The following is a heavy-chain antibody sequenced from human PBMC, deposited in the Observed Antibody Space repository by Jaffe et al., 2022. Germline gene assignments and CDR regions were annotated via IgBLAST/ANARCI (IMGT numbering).Heavy chain of an antibody. J-gene: IGHJ6*03. CDR3: AKENLKLRYFDWSPYYYMDV. V-gene: IGHV6-1*01. Sequence: QVQLQQSGPGLVKPSQTLSLTCAISGDSVSSNSAAWNWIRQSPSRGLEWLGRTYYRSKWYNDYAVSVKSRITINPDTSKNQFSLQLNSVTPEDTAVYYCAKENLKLRYFDWSPYYYMDVWGKGTTVTVSS. CDR1: GDSVSSNSAA. CDR2: TYYRSKWYN. D-gene: IGHD3-9*01.